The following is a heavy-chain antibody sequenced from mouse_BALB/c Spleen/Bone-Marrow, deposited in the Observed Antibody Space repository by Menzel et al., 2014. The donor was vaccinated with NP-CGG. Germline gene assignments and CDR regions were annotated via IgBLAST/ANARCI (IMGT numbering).Heavy chain of an antibody. CDR3: ARSLLRLSYAMDY. V-gene: IGHV5-17*02. D-gene: IGHD1-2*01. CDR1: GFTFSSFG. J-gene: IGHJ4*01. Sequence: EVKLVESGGGLVQPGGSRRLSCAASGFTFSSFGMHWVRQAPEKGLEWVAYISSGSSTIYYADTVKGRFTISRDNPKNTLFLQMTGLRSEDTAMYYCARSLLRLSYAMDYWGQGTSVTVSS. CDR2: ISSGSSTI.